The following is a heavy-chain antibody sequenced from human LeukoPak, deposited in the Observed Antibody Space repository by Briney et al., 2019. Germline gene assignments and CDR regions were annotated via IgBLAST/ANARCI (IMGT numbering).Heavy chain of an antibody. CDR3: ARDLVGGGVVTTDFDY. CDR2: IIPILGIA. V-gene: IGHV1-69*04. Sequence: ASMKVSCKASGGTFSSYAISRVRQAPGQGLEWMGRIIPILGIANYAQKFQGRVTITADKSTSTAYMELSSLRSEDTAVYYCARDLVGGGVVTTDFDYWGQGTLVTVSS. CDR1: GGTFSSYA. D-gene: IGHD4-23*01. J-gene: IGHJ4*02.